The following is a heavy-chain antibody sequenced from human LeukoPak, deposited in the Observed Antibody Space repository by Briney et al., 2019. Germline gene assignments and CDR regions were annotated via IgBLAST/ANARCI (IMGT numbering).Heavy chain of an antibody. D-gene: IGHD3-3*02. CDR3: ATRDQSCTFLVPLDS. CDR2: THRSGDT. V-gene: IGHV4/OR15-8*02. J-gene: IGHJ4*02. Sequence: SETLSLTCAVYGVSISSGNWWTWVRQPPGKGLEWIGETHRSGDTKYNPSLNGRVTISMDNSKNQLSLNLISVTAADTAMYYCATRDQSCTFLVPLDSWGQGTLVTVSS. CDR1: GVSISSGNW.